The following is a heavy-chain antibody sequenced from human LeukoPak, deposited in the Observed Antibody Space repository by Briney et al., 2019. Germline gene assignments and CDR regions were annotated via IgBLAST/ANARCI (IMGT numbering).Heavy chain of an antibody. D-gene: IGHD5-18*01. Sequence: GGSLRLSCVASGLSVSNNYMNWVRQAPGEGLEWVSALYIGGNTYYVDSVRGRFTISRDNSKNTLHLQMNSLRAEDTAIYYCMAAAGYNYGQCWGQGTLVTVSS. V-gene: IGHV3-53*01. J-gene: IGHJ4*01. CDR2: LYIGGNT. CDR3: MAAAGYNYGQC. CDR1: GLSVSNNY.